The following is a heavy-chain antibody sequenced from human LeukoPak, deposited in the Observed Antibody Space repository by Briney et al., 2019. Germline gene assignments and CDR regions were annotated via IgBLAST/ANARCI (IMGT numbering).Heavy chain of an antibody. D-gene: IGHD3-16*01. J-gene: IGHJ4*02. V-gene: IGHV3-53*01. Sequence: EGSLRLSCAASGFTVNSNYMSWVRQAPGKGLEWVSMIYSGGSTYYADSVKGRFSISRDNSKNTLYLQMTSLRAEDTAVYYCASSWGSAIDFWGQGTLVTVSS. CDR1: GFTVNSNY. CDR3: ASSWGSAIDF. CDR2: IYSGGST.